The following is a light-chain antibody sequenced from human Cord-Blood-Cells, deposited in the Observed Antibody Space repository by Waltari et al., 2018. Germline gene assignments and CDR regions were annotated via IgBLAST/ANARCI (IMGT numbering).Light chain of an antibody. CDR2: WAS. J-gene: IGKJ2*01. CDR3: QQYYSTPHT. CDR1: QRVLYSSNNKNY. Sequence: DIVMTQSPDSLAVSLGERATINCKSSQRVLYSSNNKNYVAWYQQKPGQPPKLLIYWASTRGAGVPDRFTGSGSGTDFTLSISSLQAEDVAVYYCQQYYSTPHTFGQGTKLAIK. V-gene: IGKV4-1*01.